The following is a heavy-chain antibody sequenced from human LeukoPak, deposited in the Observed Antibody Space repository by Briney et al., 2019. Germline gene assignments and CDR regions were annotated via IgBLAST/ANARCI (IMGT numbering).Heavy chain of an antibody. D-gene: IGHD5-18*01. CDR1: GFTFNSYA. Sequence: GGSLRLSCAASGFTFNSYAMSWVRQAPGKGLEWVSAISGSGGSTYYADSVKGRFTISRDNSKNTLYLQMNSLRAEDTAVYYCAKDGTWIQLWLAYWGQGTPGTVSS. V-gene: IGHV3-23*01. CDR2: ISGSGGST. J-gene: IGHJ4*02. CDR3: AKDGTWIQLWLAY.